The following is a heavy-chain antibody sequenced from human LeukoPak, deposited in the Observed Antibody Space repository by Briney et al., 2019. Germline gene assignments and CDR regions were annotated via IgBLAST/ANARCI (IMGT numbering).Heavy chain of an antibody. J-gene: IGHJ4*02. CDR1: AFIFSGHW. D-gene: IGHD2-2*01. V-gene: IGHV3-7*03. CDR3: ATLGGWVGSTTEADY. Sequence: GGSLRLSCEGSAFIFSGHWMNWVRQTPGKGLEWVASIKEDGSERQYVDSVKGRFTISRDDSKNSLYLQMNSLTTEDTAVYYCATLGGWVGSTTEADYWGQGTLVTVSS. CDR2: IKEDGSER.